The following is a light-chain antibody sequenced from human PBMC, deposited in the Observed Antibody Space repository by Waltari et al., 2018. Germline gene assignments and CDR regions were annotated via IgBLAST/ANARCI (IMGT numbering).Light chain of an antibody. V-gene: IGLV1-40*01. J-gene: IGLJ2*01. Sequence: QSVLTQPPSVSGAPGQRLTIPCTGSSSNIGAGYAVHWYQQLPGTAPKLLIYANNNRPSGVPDRFSGSKSGTSASLAITGLQAEDEADYYCQSYDSSLSGVVFGGGTKLTVL. CDR3: QSYDSSLSGVV. CDR2: ANN. CDR1: SSNIGAGYA.